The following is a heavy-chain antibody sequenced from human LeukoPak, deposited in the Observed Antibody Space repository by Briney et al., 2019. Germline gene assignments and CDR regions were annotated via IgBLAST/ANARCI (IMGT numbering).Heavy chain of an antibody. CDR1: GYTFTSYD. J-gene: IGHJ4*02. Sequence: ASVKVSCKASGYTFTSYDINWVRQATGQGLEWMGWMNPNSGNTGYAQKFQGRVTMTRNTSISTAYMELRSLRSDDTAVYYCARDGGRDIVVVPAATHWGQGTLVTVSS. V-gene: IGHV1-8*01. CDR3: ARDGGRDIVVVPAATH. D-gene: IGHD2-2*01. CDR2: MNPNSGNT.